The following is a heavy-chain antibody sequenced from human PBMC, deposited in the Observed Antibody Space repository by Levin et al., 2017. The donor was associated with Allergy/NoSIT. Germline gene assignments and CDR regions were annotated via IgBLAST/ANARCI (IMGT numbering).Heavy chain of an antibody. D-gene: IGHD3-3*01. V-gene: IGHV4-34*01. CDR2: INLSGTT. CDR1: GESFSGYY. J-gene: IGHJ4*02. Sequence: MASETLSLTCAVYGESFSGYYWSWIRQSPGKGLEWIGEINLSGTTNYNPSLTSRLTILVHSSKNQFSLRLTSLTAADTAVYFCARRWSGYYSSYYFDYWSQGTLVTVSS. CDR3: ARRWSGYYSSYYFDY.